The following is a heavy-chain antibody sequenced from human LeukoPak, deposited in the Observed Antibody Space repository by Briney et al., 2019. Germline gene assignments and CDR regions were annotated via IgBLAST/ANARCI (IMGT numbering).Heavy chain of an antibody. CDR2: INPSAGST. D-gene: IGHD5-12*01. J-gene: IGHJ4*02. CDR3: ARDRRYNDYDYCFDY. CDR1: GYTLTAYY. V-gene: IGHV1-46*01. Sequence: ASVKVSCKASGYTLTAYYMHWVRQAPGHGSEWMGIINPSAGSTTYAQKFQGRVAMTRDTSTSTVYMQLSSLKSEDTAVYYCARDRRYNDYDYCFDYWGQGTLLTVSS.